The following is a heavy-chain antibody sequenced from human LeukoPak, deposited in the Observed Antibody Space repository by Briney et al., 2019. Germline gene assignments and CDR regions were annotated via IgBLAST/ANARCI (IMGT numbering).Heavy chain of an antibody. CDR2: INTDGSST. V-gene: IGHV3-74*01. D-gene: IGHD1-26*01. CDR1: GFTFSSYW. CDR3: ARVGLPTTTAWFAP. Sequence: GGSLRLSCAASGFTFSSYWMHWVRQAPGKGLVWVSRINTDGSSTTYADSVKGRFTISRDNAKNTLYPQMNSLRAEDTAVYYCARVGLPTTTAWFAPWVQGTLLTVYS. J-gene: IGHJ5*02.